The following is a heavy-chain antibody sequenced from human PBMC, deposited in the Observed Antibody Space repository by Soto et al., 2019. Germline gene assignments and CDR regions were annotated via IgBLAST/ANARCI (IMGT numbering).Heavy chain of an antibody. CDR1: GFTFSSYA. Sequence: GGSLRLSCAASGFTFSSYAMSWVRQAPGKGLEWVSAISGSGGSTYYADSVKGRFTISRDNSKNTLYLQMNSLRAEDTAAYYCAKGADFWSGYYLGDNAFDIWGQGTMVTVSS. CDR3: AKGADFWSGYYLGDNAFDI. D-gene: IGHD3-3*01. V-gene: IGHV3-23*01. CDR2: ISGSGGST. J-gene: IGHJ3*02.